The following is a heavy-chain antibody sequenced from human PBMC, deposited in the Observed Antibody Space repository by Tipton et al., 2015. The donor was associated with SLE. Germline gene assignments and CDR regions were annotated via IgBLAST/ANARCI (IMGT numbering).Heavy chain of an antibody. V-gene: IGHV3-43D*03. CDR2: ISWDGGTT. CDR1: GFTFDDYA. D-gene: IGHD7-27*01. CDR3: AKDAGV. Sequence: SLRLSCAASGFTFDDYAMHWVRQAPGKGLEWVSLISWDGGTTYYADSVKGRFTISRDNSKNSLYLQMNSLRAEDTALHYCAKDAGVWGQGTLVTVSS. J-gene: IGHJ4*02.